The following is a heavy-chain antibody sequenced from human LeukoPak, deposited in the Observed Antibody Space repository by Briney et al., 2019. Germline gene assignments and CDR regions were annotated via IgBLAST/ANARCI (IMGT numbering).Heavy chain of an antibody. CDR1: GFTVSSNY. V-gene: IGHV3-53*01. CDR3: AKDSRRFLEWLLGDY. D-gene: IGHD3-3*01. Sequence: GGSLRLSCAASGFTVSSNYMSWVRQAPGKGLEWVSVIYSGGSTYYADSVKGRFTISRDNSKNTLYLQMNSLRAEDTAVYYCAKDSRRFLEWLLGDYWGQGTLVTVSS. CDR2: IYSGGST. J-gene: IGHJ4*02.